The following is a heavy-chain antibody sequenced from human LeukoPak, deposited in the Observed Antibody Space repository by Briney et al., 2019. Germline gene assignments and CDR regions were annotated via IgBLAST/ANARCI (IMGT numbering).Heavy chain of an antibody. V-gene: IGHV1-18*01. J-gene: IGHJ4*02. D-gene: IGHD3-22*01. CDR1: GYTFTSYG. CDR3: ARDHIRYDSSGYPNY. Sequence: ASVKVSCKASGYTFTSYGISWVRQAPGQGLEWMGWISAYNGDTNYAQKLQGRVTMTTDTSTSTAYMELRSLRSDDTAVYYCARDHIRYDSSGYPNYWGQGTLVTVSS. CDR2: ISAYNGDT.